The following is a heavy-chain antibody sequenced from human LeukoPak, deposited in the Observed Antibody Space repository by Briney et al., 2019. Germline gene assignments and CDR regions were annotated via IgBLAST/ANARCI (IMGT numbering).Heavy chain of an antibody. CDR1: GFTFSSYS. J-gene: IGHJ4*02. CDR2: ISSGSSTI. CDR3: ARAMTTVNNY. V-gene: IGHV3-48*02. Sequence: QAGGSLRLSCAASGFTFSSYSMNWVRQAPGKGLEWVSYISSGSSTIYYADSVKGRFTISRDNAKNSLYLQMNSLRDEDTAVYYCARAMTTVNNYWGQGTLVTVSA. D-gene: IGHD4-17*01.